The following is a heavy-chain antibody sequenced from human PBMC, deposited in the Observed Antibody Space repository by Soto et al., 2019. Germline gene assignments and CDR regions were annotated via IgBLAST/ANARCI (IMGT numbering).Heavy chain of an antibody. Sequence: EVQLVESGGGLVQPGGSLRLSCALSGFTFSTYWMHWVRQTPGKGLVWVSGIKSDGSRTTYADSVKGRFTISRDNAKNTVYLQLNSLRAEDTAVYYCVKDRAKQLILGRWLDPWGQGTLFTVSS. CDR1: GFTFSTYW. CDR2: IKSDGSRT. D-gene: IGHD2-15*01. J-gene: IGHJ5*02. V-gene: IGHV3-74*01. CDR3: VKDRAKQLILGRWLDP.